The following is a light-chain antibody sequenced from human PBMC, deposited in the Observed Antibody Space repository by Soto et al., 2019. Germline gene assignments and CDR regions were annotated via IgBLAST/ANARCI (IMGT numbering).Light chain of an antibody. CDR3: QQYGGSPIT. J-gene: IGKJ5*01. Sequence: EIVLTQSPGTLSLSPGERATLSCRASQSVASSHLAWYGQKPGQTPRLLIYDASSRATGIPDRISGSGSGTDFTLTISRLEPEDFALYYCQQYGGSPITFGLGTRLEIK. CDR2: DAS. CDR1: QSVASSH. V-gene: IGKV3-20*01.